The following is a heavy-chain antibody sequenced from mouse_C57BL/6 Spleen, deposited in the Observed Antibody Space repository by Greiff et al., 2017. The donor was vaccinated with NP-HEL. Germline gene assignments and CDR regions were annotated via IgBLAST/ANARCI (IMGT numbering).Heavy chain of an antibody. D-gene: IGHD1-1*01. J-gene: IGHJ4*01. CDR3: ARDVNYYGRRAMDY. V-gene: IGHV5-16*01. CDR1: GFTFSDYY. CDR2: INYDGSST. Sequence: EVKLMESEGGLVQPGSSMKLSCTASGFTFSDYYMAWVRQVPEKGLEWVANINYDGSSTYYLDSLKSRFIISRDNAKNILYLQMSSLKSEDTATYYCARDVNYYGRRAMDYWGQGTSVTVSS.